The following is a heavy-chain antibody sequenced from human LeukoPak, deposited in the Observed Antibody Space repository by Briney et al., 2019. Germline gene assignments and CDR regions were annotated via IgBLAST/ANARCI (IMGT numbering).Heavy chain of an antibody. D-gene: IGHD3-10*01. CDR3: ARVGWFGEYGDY. J-gene: IGHJ4*02. Sequence: SETLSLTCTVSGGSISSSSYYWGWIRQPPGKGLEWIGSIYYSGSTYYNPSLKSRVTISVDTSKNQFSLKLSSVTAADTAVYYCARVGWFGEYGDYWGQGTLVTVSS. CDR1: GGSISSSSYY. V-gene: IGHV4-39*07. CDR2: IYYSGST.